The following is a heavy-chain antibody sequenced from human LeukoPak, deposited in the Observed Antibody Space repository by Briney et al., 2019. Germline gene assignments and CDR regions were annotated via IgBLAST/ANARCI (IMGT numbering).Heavy chain of an antibody. CDR2: IYTSGST. CDR3: ARHLIDFWSGNYYYYMDV. V-gene: IGHV4-4*09. Sequence: SETLSLTCAVYGGSISSYYWSWIRQPPGKGLEWIGYIYTSGSTNYNPSLKSRVTISVDTSKNQFSLKLSSVTAADTAVYYCARHLIDFWSGNYYYYMDVWGKGTTVTVSS. D-gene: IGHD3-3*01. J-gene: IGHJ6*03. CDR1: GGSISSYY.